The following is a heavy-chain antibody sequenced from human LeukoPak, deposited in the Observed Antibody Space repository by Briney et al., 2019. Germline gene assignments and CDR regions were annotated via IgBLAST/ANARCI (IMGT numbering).Heavy chain of an antibody. CDR2: MNPNSGNT. Sequence: SVQVSCKASGYTFTSYDINWVRQATGQGLEWMGWMNPNSGNTGYAQKFQGRVTITRNTSISTAYMELSSLRSEDTAVYYCARVVMGAKDAFDIWGQGTMVTVSS. CDR1: GYTFTSYD. CDR3: ARVVMGAKDAFDI. V-gene: IGHV1-8*03. J-gene: IGHJ3*02. D-gene: IGHD1-26*01.